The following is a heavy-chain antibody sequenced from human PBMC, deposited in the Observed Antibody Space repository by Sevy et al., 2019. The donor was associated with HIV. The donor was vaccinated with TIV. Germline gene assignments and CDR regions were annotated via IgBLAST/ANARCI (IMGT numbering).Heavy chain of an antibody. CDR1: GGSFSGYY. CDR3: ARSPPIVVVPGATSWFDP. V-gene: IGHV4-34*01. J-gene: IGHJ5*02. Sequence: SETLSLTCAVHGGSFSGYYGNWIRQPPGKGLEWIGEINHSGSTNYNPSLKSRVTISVDTSKNQFSLKLSSVTAADTAVYYCARSPPIVVVPGATSWFDPWGQGTLVTVSS. D-gene: IGHD2-2*01. CDR2: INHSGST.